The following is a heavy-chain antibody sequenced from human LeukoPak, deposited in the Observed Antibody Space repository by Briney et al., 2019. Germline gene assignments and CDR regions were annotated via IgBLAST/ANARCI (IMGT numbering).Heavy chain of an antibody. CDR2: MNPNSGNT. J-gene: IGHJ4*02. V-gene: IGHV1-8*01. Sequence: ASVKVSCKASGYTFTSYGISWVRQAPGQGLEWMGWMNPNSGNTGYAQKFQGRVTMTRNTSISTAYMELSSLRSEDTAVYYCARGEMAGTGYWGQGTLVTVSS. CDR1: GYTFTSYG. CDR3: ARGEMAGTGY. D-gene: IGHD6-19*01.